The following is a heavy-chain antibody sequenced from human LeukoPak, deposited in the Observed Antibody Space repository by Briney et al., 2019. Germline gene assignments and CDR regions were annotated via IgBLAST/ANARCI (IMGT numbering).Heavy chain of an antibody. J-gene: IGHJ4*02. V-gene: IGHV1-8*01. CDR2: MNPNSGNT. CDR1: GYTFTSYD. D-gene: IGHD6-6*01. CDR3: VRLGGIAARPLDY. Sequence: ASVKVSCKASGYTFTSYDINWVRQATGQGLEWMGWMNPNSGNTGYAQKFQGRATMPRTTSIRTAYMELRSPRCEDRAVYYFVRLGGIAARPLDYWGQGTLVTVFS.